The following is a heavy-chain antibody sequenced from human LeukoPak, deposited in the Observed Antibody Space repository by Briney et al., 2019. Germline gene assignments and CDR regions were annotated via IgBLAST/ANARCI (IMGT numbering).Heavy chain of an antibody. V-gene: IGHV3-48*03. CDR2: ISTAGTIV. CDR3: ARDSFGLYYFDY. CDR1: GFTFSTYD. Sequence: PGGSLRLSCAASGFTFSTYDMNWVRQAPGKGLEWVSHISTAGTIVYYADAVKGRFTISRDNAKNSLYLQMNSLRAEDTAVYYCARDSFGLYYFDYWGQGTLVTVSS. D-gene: IGHD3/OR15-3a*01. J-gene: IGHJ4*02.